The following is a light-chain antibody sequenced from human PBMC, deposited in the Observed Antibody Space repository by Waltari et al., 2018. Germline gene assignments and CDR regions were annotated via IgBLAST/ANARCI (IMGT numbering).Light chain of an antibody. CDR1: QSVSSN. CDR3: QQYNNWPPGT. Sequence: ETVMTQSPATLSVSPGARATLSCRASQSVSSNLAWYQQKPGQAPRLLIYGASTRATGIPARFSGSGSGTEFTLTISSLQSEDFAVYYCQQYNNWPPGTFGGGTKVEIK. V-gene: IGKV3-15*01. J-gene: IGKJ4*01. CDR2: GAS.